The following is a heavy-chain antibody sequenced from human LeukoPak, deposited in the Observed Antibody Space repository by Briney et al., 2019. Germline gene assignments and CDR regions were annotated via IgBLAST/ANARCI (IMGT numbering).Heavy chain of an antibody. CDR3: AKVVDTAMALDY. Sequence: GGSLRLSCAASEFTFRTYGMHWVRQAPGKGLEWVAFIRYDGINKYYADSVKGRFTISRDNSKNMLYLQMNSLRAEDTAVYYCAKVVDTAMALDYWGQGTLVTVSS. J-gene: IGHJ4*02. CDR2: IRYDGINK. V-gene: IGHV3-30*02. D-gene: IGHD5-18*01. CDR1: EFTFRTYG.